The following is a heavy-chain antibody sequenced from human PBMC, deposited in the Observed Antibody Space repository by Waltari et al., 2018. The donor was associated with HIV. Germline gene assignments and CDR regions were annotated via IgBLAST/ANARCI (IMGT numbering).Heavy chain of an antibody. J-gene: IGHJ6*02. CDR2: ISWNSGDI. V-gene: IGHV3-9*01. CDR1: GITFDDYA. Sequence: DVQLVESGGGSVQPGRSLRLSCTASGITFDDYAMPWVRQPPGKGLKWVSGISWNSGDIAYADSVKGRFTISRDNTKNSLFLQMNSVRVEDTALDYCVKDGASTIFGVLNGMDVWGQGTTVTVSS. D-gene: IGHD3-3*01. CDR3: VKDGASTIFGVLNGMDV.